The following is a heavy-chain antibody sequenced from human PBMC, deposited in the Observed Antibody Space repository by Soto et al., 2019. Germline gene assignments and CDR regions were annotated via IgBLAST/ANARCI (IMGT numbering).Heavy chain of an antibody. CDR3: ARDRYLTTVTTVYYYGMDV. J-gene: IGHJ6*02. CDR2: IIPIFGTA. CDR1: GGTFSSYA. Sequence: QVQLVQSGAEVKKPGSSVKVSCKASGGTFSSYAISWVRQAPGQGLEWMGGIIPIFGTANYAQKFQGRVTITADESTSTDYMELSSLRSEDTAVYYCARDRYLTTVTTVYYYGMDVWGQGTTVTVSS. V-gene: IGHV1-69*12. D-gene: IGHD4-4*01.